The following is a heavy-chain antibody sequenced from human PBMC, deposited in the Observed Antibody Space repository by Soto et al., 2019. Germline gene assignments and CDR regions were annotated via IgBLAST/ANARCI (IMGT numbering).Heavy chain of an antibody. V-gene: IGHV1-18*01. J-gene: IGHJ5*02. Sequence: QVRLMQSGPEVKKPGASVKVSCKGSGYTFRNYGITWVRQAPGQGLEWMGWISPYNANTQYVQEVQGRVTMTTDTSTSTAYMELRRLTSDDTAVYFCARDPSQQQMVSDWFDTWGQGTLVTVSS. CDR1: GYTFRNYG. CDR2: ISPYNANT. CDR3: ARDPSQQQMVSDWFDT. D-gene: IGHD6-13*01.